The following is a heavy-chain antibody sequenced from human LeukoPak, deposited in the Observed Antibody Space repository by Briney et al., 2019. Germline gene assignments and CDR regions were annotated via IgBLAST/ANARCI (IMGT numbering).Heavy chain of an antibody. CDR2: ISSSGSTI. CDR1: GFTFSDYL. D-gene: IGHD4-23*01. V-gene: IGHV3-11*04. CDR3: ARDTLEYSNSPDALDI. Sequence: PGGSLRLSCAASGFTFSDYLMSWICQAPGKGLEWVSYISSSGSTIYYADSVKGRFTISRDNAKNSLYMQMESLRDEDTAIYYCARDTLEYSNSPDALDIWGQGTMVTVSS. J-gene: IGHJ3*02.